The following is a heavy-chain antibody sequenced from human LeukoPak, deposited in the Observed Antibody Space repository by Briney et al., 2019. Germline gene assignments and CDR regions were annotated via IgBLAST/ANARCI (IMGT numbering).Heavy chain of an antibody. V-gene: IGHV5-51*04. CDR3: AKTLSSAASQSAVDY. Sequence: GESLKISCKGSGYTFTTYWIGWVREMPGKGLEWMGFIYPGDSAVTYSPSFQGQVTLSADKPISTAYLQWSSLKASDTAMYFCAKTLSSAASQSAVDYWGQGTLVTVSS. CDR1: GYTFTTYW. J-gene: IGHJ4*02. D-gene: IGHD6-13*01. CDR2: IYPGDSAV.